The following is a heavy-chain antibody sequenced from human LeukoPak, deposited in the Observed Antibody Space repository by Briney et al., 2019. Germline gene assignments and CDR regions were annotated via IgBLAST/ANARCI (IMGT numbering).Heavy chain of an antibody. J-gene: IGHJ4*02. CDR3: AKRTSGSYYGYYFDY. D-gene: IGHD1-26*01. V-gene: IGHV3-23*01. CDR1: GFTFGDYA. Sequence: GGSLRLSCTASGFTFGDYAMSWVRQAPGKGLEWVSAISGSGGSTYYADSVKGRFTISRDNSKNTLYLQMNSLRAEDTAVYYCAKRTSGSYYGYYFDYWGQGTLVTVSS. CDR2: ISGSGGST.